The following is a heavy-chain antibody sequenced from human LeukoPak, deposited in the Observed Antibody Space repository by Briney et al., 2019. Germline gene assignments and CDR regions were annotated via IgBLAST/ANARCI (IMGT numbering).Heavy chain of an antibody. V-gene: IGHV4-59*01. D-gene: IGHD3-22*01. CDR3: ARVRLRSDSSGYSPFDD. J-gene: IGHJ4*02. CDR2: FYYSGST. Sequence: KPSGTPSLTRTVSGGSLSSYYWGWIPQPPRKGLGWIGYFYYSGSTNYNPSLKSRVTISVDTSKNQFSLKLSSVTAADTAVYYCARVRLRSDSSGYSPFDDWGQGTLVTVSS. CDR1: GGSLSSYY.